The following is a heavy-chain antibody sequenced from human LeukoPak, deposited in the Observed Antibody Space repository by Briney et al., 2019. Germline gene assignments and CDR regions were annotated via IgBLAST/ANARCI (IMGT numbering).Heavy chain of an antibody. Sequence: GGSLRLSCAASGFTFSSYAMSWVRQAPGKGLEWVSAISGSGGSTYYADSVKGRFTISRDNSKNTLYLQMNSLRAEDTAVYYCATQHKYCSSNSCPLYYFDYWGQGTLVTVSS. D-gene: IGHD2-2*01. J-gene: IGHJ4*02. CDR2: ISGSGGST. CDR3: ATQHKYCSSNSCPLYYFDY. CDR1: GFTFSSYA. V-gene: IGHV3-23*01.